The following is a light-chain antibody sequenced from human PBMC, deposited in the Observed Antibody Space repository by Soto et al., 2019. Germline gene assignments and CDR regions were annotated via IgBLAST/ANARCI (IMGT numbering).Light chain of an antibody. J-gene: IGLJ3*02. Sequence: QSALTQPASVSGSPGQSITISCTGTSRDIGNYNLVSWYQQHPGKAPKLILFEGDQRPSGVSQRFSASKSGNTASLTISGLQAEDEADYYCYSYAGRSNWVFGGGTKVTVL. CDR1: SRDIGNYNL. V-gene: IGLV2-23*01. CDR3: YSYAGRSNWV. CDR2: EGD.